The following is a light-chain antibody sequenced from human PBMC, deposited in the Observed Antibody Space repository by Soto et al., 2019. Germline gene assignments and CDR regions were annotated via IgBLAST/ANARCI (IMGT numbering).Light chain of an antibody. CDR2: DAS. CDR1: QSLNTW. J-gene: IGKJ1*01. V-gene: IGKV1-5*01. Sequence: DIQMTQSPFTLSASVGDRVTITCRASQSLNTWLAWYQQKPGKAPKLLIYDASSLESGVPSRFSGSGSGTEFALTISSLQPDDFANYYCLQYNTYSWKFGQGTKVEIK. CDR3: LQYNTYSWK.